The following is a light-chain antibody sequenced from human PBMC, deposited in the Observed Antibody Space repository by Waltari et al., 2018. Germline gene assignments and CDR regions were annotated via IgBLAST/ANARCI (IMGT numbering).Light chain of an antibody. J-gene: IGLJ3*02. Sequence: QSALTQPASVSGSPGQSITISCTGTSSDVGGYNYVSWYQQHPGKAPKLMIYDVSKRPSGVSNRFSGSKSGNTASLTISGLQAEDEAYYYCCSYAGSSTYWVFGGGTKLTVL. V-gene: IGLV2-23*02. CDR3: CSYAGSSTYWV. CDR2: DVS. CDR1: SSDVGGYNY.